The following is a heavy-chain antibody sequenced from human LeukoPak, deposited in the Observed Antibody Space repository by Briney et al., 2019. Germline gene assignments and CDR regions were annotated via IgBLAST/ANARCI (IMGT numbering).Heavy chain of an antibody. J-gene: IGHJ4*02. V-gene: IGHV1-69*05. CDR3: ARSQYDILTGYYPFDY. Sequence: ASVKVSCKASGGTFSSYAISWVRRAPGQGLEWMGGIIPIFGTANYAQKFQGRVTITTDESTSTAYMELSRLRSEDTAVDYCARSQYDILTGYYPFDYWGQGTLVTVSS. CDR1: GGTFSSYA. D-gene: IGHD3-9*01. CDR2: IIPIFGTA.